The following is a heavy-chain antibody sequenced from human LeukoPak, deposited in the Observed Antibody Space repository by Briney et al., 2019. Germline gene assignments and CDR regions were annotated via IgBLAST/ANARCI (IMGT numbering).Heavy chain of an antibody. D-gene: IGHD3-3*01. CDR2: ISGDGGST. Sequence: GGSLRPSCAASGFTFDDYAMHWVRQAPGKGLEWVSLISGDGGSTYYADSVKGRFTISRDNSKNSLYLQMNSLRTEDTALYYCAKDKGVTIFGVVYYYMDVWGKGTTVTVSS. J-gene: IGHJ6*03. V-gene: IGHV3-43*02. CDR3: AKDKGVTIFGVVYYYMDV. CDR1: GFTFDDYA.